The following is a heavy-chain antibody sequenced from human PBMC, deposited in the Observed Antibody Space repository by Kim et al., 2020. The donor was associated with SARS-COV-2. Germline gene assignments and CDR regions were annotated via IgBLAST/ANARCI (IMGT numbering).Heavy chain of an antibody. CDR3: ARWETYYDILTGYFRYYGMDV. D-gene: IGHD3-9*01. J-gene: IGHJ6*02. V-gene: IGHV1-18*04. Sequence: ASVKVSCKASGYTFTSYGISWVRQAPGQGLEWMGWISAYNGNTNYAQKLQGRVTMTTDTSTSTAYMELRSLRSDDTAMYYCARWETYYDILTGYFRYYGMDVWGQGTTVTVSS. CDR2: ISAYNGNT. CDR1: GYTFTSYG.